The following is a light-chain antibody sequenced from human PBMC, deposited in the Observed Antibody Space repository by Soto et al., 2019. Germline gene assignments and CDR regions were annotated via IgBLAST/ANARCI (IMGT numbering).Light chain of an antibody. CDR3: SSYTSSSTHVV. J-gene: IGLJ2*01. Sequence: QSVLTQPASVSGSPGQSITISCTGTSSDVGGYNYVSWYQQHPGKAPKLMIYEVSNRPSGVSNRFSGSKSGNTASLTISGLQAEDEAYYYCSSYTSSSTHVVFGGGTQLTVL. V-gene: IGLV2-14*01. CDR1: SSDVGGYNY. CDR2: EVS.